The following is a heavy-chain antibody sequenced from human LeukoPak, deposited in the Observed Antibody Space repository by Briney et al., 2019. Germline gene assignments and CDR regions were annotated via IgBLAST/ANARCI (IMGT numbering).Heavy chain of an antibody. CDR2: ISGSSRYI. J-gene: IGHJ4*02. D-gene: IGHD6-13*01. CDR1: GFTFSTYS. Sequence: GESLRLSCAASGFTFSTYSMDWVRQAPGKGLEWVSTISGSSRYIYSAESMKGRFAISRDNAKKLLYLQMNSLRAEDTAVYYCAKESQQLPRLYYFDYWGQGTLVTVSS. CDR3: AKESQQLPRLYYFDY. V-gene: IGHV3-21*04.